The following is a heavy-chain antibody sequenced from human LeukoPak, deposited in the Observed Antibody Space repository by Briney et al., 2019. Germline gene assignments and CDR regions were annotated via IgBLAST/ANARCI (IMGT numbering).Heavy chain of an antibody. CDR1: GGSISSYY. CDR3: ARAEGVAGTTGAFDI. J-gene: IGHJ3*02. CDR2: IYYSGST. Sequence: PSETLSLTCTVSGGSISSYYWSWIRQPPGKGLEWIGYIYYSGSTNYNPSLKSRVTISVDTSKNQFSLKLSSVTAADTAVYYCARAEGVAGTTGAFDIWGQGTMVTISS. D-gene: IGHD6-19*01. V-gene: IGHV4-59*01.